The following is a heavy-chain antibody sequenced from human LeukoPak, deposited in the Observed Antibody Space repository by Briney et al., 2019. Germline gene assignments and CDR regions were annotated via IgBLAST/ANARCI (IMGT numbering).Heavy chain of an antibody. J-gene: IGHJ6*04. CDR2: INEDGSGK. V-gene: IGHV3-7*01. CDR3: VRDDGDV. CDR1: GFTFSNYW. Sequence: PGESLRLSCVFSGFTFSNYWMKWVRQAPGKGLEWVASINEDGSGKYSMDSVKDRVTISRDNAKNSLDLQINSLTVEDTAIYYCVRDDGDVWGKGTTVTVSS.